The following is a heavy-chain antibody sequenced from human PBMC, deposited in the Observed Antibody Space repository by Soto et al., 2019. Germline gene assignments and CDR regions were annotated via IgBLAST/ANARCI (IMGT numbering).Heavy chain of an antibody. CDR3: ARELGGNPNWFDP. Sequence: QVQLQASGPGLVKPSQTLSLTCTVSGGSSSSGDYYWSWIRQPPRKALEWIGYINYSGSTYYNPSLKSRVTVAVDTSKSRFSLKLSSVTAADTAVYYCARELGGNPNWFDPWGQGTLVTVFS. D-gene: IGHD2-15*01. J-gene: IGHJ5*02. CDR2: INYSGST. CDR1: GGSSSSGDYY. V-gene: IGHV4-30-4*01.